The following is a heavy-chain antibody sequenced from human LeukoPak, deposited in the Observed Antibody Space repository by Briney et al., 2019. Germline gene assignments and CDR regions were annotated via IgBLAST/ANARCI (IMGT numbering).Heavy chain of an antibody. V-gene: IGHV3-48*04. D-gene: IGHD3-10*01. CDR3: ARDAMVSYGSGSYYNSLDY. CDR1: GFTFSSYS. Sequence: GGSLRLSCAASGFTFSSYSMNWVRQAPGKGLEWVSYISSSGSTIYYADSVKGRFTISRDNAKNSLYLQMNSLRAEDTAVYYCARDAMVSYGSGSYYNSLDYWGQGTLVTVSS. J-gene: IGHJ4*02. CDR2: ISSSGSTI.